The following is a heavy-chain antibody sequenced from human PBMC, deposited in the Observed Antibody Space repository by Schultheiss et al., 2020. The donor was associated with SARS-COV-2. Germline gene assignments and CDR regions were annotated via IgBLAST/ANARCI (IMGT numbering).Heavy chain of an antibody. CDR3: ASVPPDYYYGMDV. CDR1: GFTFSSYG. J-gene: IGHJ6*02. V-gene: IGHV3-15*01. Sequence: GGSLRLSCAASGFTFSSYGMHWVRQAPGKGLEWVGRIKSKTDGGTTDYAAPVKGRFTISRDDSKNTLYLQMNSLKTEDTAVYYCASVPPDYYYGMDVWGQGTTVTVSS. CDR2: IKSKTDGGTT.